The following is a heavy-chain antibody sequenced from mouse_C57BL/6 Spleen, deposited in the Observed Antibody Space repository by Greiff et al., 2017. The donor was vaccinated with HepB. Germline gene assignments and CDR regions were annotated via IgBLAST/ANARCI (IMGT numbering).Heavy chain of an antibody. D-gene: IGHD1-1*01. CDR1: GYTFTDYY. V-gene: IGHV1-76*01. CDR3: ARGRVYYGSSHAMDY. CDR2: IYPGSGNT. J-gene: IGHJ4*01. Sequence: QVQLQQSGAELVRPGASVKLSCKASGYTFTDYYINWVKQRPGQGLEWIARIYPGSGNTYYNEKFKGKATLTAEKSSSTAYMQLSSLTSEDSAVYFCARGRVYYGSSHAMDYWGQGTSVTVSS.